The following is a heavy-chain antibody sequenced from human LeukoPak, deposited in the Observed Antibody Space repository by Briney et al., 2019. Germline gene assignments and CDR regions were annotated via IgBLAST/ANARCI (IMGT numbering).Heavy chain of an antibody. CDR1: GGSFSGYY. D-gene: IGHD3-22*01. V-gene: IGHV4-34*01. CDR2: INHSGST. J-gene: IGHJ4*02. CDR3: ARSRPKYYDSSGYPGSPYYFDY. Sequence: PSETLSLTCAVYGGSFSGYYWSWIRQPPGEGLEWIGEINHSGSTNYNPSLKSRVTISVDTSKNQFSLKLSSVTAADTAVYYCARSRPKYYDSSGYPGSPYYFDYWGQGTLVTVSS.